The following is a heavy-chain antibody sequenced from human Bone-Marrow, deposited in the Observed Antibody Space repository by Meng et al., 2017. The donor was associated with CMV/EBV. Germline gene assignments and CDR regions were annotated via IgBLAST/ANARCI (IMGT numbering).Heavy chain of an antibody. CDR2: INWNGGST. D-gene: IGHD6-19*01. Sequence: GESLKISCAASGFTFDDYGMSWVRQAPGKGPEWVSGINWNGGSTGYADSVKGRFTISRDNAKNSLYLQMNSLRAEDTALYYCARDPNSSGWFDPWGQGTLVTVSS. V-gene: IGHV3-20*04. CDR1: GFTFDDYG. CDR3: ARDPNSSGWFDP. J-gene: IGHJ5*02.